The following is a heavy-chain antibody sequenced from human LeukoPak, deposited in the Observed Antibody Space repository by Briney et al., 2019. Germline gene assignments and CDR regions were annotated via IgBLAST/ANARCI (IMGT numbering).Heavy chain of an antibody. CDR3: ARDPTPRYCSGGSCYTHYGMDV. D-gene: IGHD2-15*01. CDR1: GFTFSSYT. Sequence: GGSLRLSCAAPGFTFSSYTMNWVRQAPGKGLEWVSSISSSSSYIYYADSVKGRLTISRDNAKNSLYLQMNSLRAEDTAVYYCARDPTPRYCSGGSCYTHYGMDVWGQGTTVTVSS. CDR2: ISSSSSYI. J-gene: IGHJ6*02. V-gene: IGHV3-21*01.